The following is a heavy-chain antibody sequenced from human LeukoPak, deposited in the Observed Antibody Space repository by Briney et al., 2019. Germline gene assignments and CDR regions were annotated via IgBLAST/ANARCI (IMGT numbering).Heavy chain of an antibody. V-gene: IGHV4-61*05. J-gene: IGHJ5*02. CDR1: GGSISSSSYY. CDR3: ARVTSRLGWFDP. D-gene: IGHD1-14*01. Sequence: PSETLSLTCTVSGGSISSSSYYWGWIRQPPGKGLEWIGYIYYSGSSNYNPSLKSRVTISVDTSKNQFSLKLRSVTAADTAVYYCARVTSRLGWFDPWGQGTLVTVSS. CDR2: IYYSGSS.